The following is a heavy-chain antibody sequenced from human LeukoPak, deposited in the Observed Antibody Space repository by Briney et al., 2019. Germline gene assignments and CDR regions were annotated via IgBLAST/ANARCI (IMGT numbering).Heavy chain of an antibody. D-gene: IGHD2-8*01. J-gene: IGHJ6*02. Sequence: GGSLRLSCAASGFTFSSYWMRWVRQAPGKGLVWVSRINSDGSSTSYADSVKGRFTISRDNAKNTLYLQMNSLRAEDTAVYYCARDGDPPYCTNGVCYDYYYGMDVWGQGTTVTVSS. V-gene: IGHV3-74*01. CDR2: INSDGSST. CDR1: GFTFSSYW. CDR3: ARDGDPPYCTNGVCYDYYYGMDV.